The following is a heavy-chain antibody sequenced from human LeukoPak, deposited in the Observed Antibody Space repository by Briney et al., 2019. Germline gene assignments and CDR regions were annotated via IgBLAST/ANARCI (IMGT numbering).Heavy chain of an antibody. CDR1: GGSLSSGDYY. Sequence: SQTLSLTCTVSGGSLSSGDYYWRWLRQPPGKGLEWIGYIYYSGSTYYNPSLKSRVTISVDTSKKQFSLKLSSVTAADTAVYYCARVRRAAMVYFDYWGQGTLVTVSS. CDR3: ARVRRAAMVYFDY. V-gene: IGHV4-30-4*08. D-gene: IGHD5-18*01. J-gene: IGHJ4*02. CDR2: IYYSGST.